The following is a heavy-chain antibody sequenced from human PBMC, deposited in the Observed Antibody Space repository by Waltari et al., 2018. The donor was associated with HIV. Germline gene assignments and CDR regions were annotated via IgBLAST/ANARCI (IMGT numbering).Heavy chain of an antibody. V-gene: IGHV5-51*01. J-gene: IGHJ4*02. CDR2: IYPGDSET. Sequence: EVQLVQSGAAVKKPGESLKISCKGSGYIFINYWIGWVRQMPGKGLEWMGIIYPGDSETRYSPSFQGQVTISADQSISTAYLQWSSLKASDTAMYYCARQSYGDYWSYWGQGTLVTVSS. CDR3: ARQSYGDYWSY. CDR1: GYIFINYW. D-gene: IGHD4-17*01.